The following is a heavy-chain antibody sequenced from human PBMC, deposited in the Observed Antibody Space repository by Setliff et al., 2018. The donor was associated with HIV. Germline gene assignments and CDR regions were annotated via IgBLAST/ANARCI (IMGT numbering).Heavy chain of an antibody. CDR3: ATDGGLWFGRHSYLQN. Sequence: PSETLSLTCTLNGVPLSDYYWNWIRQSPGKGLEWIGEITHSGSTNYNPSLKSRVTISIDTSKNQFSLKVNSVTAADTAVYHCATDGGLWFGRHSYLQNWGQGTLVTVSS. V-gene: IGHV4-34*01. CDR1: GVPLSDYY. D-gene: IGHD3-10*01. J-gene: IGHJ1*01. CDR2: ITHSGST.